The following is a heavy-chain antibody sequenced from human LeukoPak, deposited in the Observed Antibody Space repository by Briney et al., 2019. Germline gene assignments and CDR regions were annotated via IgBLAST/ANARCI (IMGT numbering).Heavy chain of an antibody. D-gene: IGHD3-10*02. Sequence: GGSLRLSCAASGFTFSSYSMNWVRQAPGKGLEWVSSISSSSSYIYYADSLKGRFTISRDNAKNSLYLQMNSLRAEDTAVYYCAELGITMIGGVWGKGTTVTISS. CDR2: ISSSSSYI. CDR1: GFTFSSYS. CDR3: AELGITMIGGV. V-gene: IGHV3-21*01. J-gene: IGHJ6*04.